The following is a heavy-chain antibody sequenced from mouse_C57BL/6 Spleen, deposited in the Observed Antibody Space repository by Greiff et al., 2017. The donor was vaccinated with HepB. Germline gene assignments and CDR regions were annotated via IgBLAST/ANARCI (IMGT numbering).Heavy chain of an antibody. J-gene: IGHJ4*01. CDR2: IYPGDGDT. Sequence: QVQLKESGAELVKPGASVKISCKASGYAFSSYWMNWVKQRPGKGLEWIGQIYPGDGDTNYNGKFKGKATLTADKSSSTAYMQLSSLTSEDSAVYFCARAGGYDGVYYYAMDYWGQGTSVTVSS. V-gene: IGHV1-80*01. CDR1: GYAFSSYW. D-gene: IGHD2-2*01. CDR3: ARAGGYDGVYYYAMDY.